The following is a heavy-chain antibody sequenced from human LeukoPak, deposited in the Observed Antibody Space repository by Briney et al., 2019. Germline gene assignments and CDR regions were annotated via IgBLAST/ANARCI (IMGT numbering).Heavy chain of an antibody. D-gene: IGHD1-7*01. CDR1: GGSITSGSYY. CDR2: IYTSGST. V-gene: IGHV4-61*02. J-gene: IGHJ4*02. CDR3: ASGYNWNYILGH. Sequence: SETLSLTCTVSGGSITSGSYYWRWIRQPPGKGLEWIGRIYTSGSTDYNPSLKSRVTISVDTSKNQFSLKLTSVTAADTALYYCASGYNWNYILGHWGQGTLVTVSS.